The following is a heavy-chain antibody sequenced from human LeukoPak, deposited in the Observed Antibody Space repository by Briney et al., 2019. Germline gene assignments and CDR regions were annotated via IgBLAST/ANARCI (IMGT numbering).Heavy chain of an antibody. J-gene: IGHJ4*02. Sequence: SVWLSRKASGGTFSSYAISWVRQAPGQGLEWMGGIIPIFGAANYAQKFQGRVTITADESTSTAYMELSSLRPEDTAVYYCASNVVDTAMVVFDYWGQGTLVTVSS. CDR3: ASNVVDTAMVVFDY. V-gene: IGHV1-69*13. CDR1: GGTFSSYA. D-gene: IGHD5-18*01. CDR2: IIPIFGAA.